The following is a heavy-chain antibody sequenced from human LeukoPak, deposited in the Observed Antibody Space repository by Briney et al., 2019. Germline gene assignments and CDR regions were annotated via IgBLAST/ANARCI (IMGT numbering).Heavy chain of an antibody. D-gene: IGHD3-10*01. Sequence: GASVKVSCKASGYTFTSYDINWVRQATGQGLEWMGWMNPNSGNTGHAQKFQGRVTITRNTSISTAYMELSSLRSEDTAVYYCARDSGTTGEVKVDPWGQGTLVTVSS. CDR1: GYTFTSYD. CDR3: ARDSGTTGEVKVDP. J-gene: IGHJ5*02. V-gene: IGHV1-8*03. CDR2: MNPNSGNT.